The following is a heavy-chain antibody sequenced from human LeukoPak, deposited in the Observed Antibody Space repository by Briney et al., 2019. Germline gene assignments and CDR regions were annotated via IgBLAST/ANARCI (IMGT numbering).Heavy chain of an antibody. D-gene: IGHD6-19*01. J-gene: IGHJ5*02. CDR1: GFTFSSYA. CDR3: AKDCRAVADTNWFDP. V-gene: IGHV3-23*01. CDR2: ISGSGGST. Sequence: GGSLRLSCAASGFTFSSYAMSWVRQAPGKGLEWVSAISGSGGSTYYADSVKGRFTISRDNPKNTLYLQMNSLRAEDTAVYYCAKDCRAVADTNWFDPWGQGTLVTVSS.